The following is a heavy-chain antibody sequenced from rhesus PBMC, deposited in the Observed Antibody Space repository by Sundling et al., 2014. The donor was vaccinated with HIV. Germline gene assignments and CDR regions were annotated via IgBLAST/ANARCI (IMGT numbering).Heavy chain of an antibody. Sequence: QVQLQESGPGLVKPSETLSLTCAVSGGSINDSYFWSWFRQPPGKELEWIGSIYGSGGNTYYSSSLKSRITISRDTSKNQISLNLSSVTAADTAVYYCARDLNESWRYIVYGLDSWGQGVVVTVSS. CDR2: IYGSGGNT. V-gene: IGHV4-106*01. D-gene: IGHD1-1-1*01. J-gene: IGHJ6*01. CDR3: ARDLNESWRYIVYGLDS. CDR1: GGSINDSYF.